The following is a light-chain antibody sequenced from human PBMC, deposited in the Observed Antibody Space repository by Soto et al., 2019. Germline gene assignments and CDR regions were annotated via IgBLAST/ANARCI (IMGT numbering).Light chain of an antibody. Sequence: DIQMTQSPSTLSASVGDRVTITCRASQSISSWLAWYQQKPGKAPKLLIYDASTLESGVPSRFSGSGSGTEFTLIISGLQPYDYATYYCQQYTNTNNPWMFGQGTKVDIK. CDR2: DAS. J-gene: IGKJ1*01. CDR1: QSISSW. V-gene: IGKV1-5*01. CDR3: QQYTNTNNPWM.